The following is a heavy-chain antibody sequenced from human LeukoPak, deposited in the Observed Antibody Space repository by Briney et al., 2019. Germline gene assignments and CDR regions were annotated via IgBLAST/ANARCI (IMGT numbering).Heavy chain of an antibody. J-gene: IGHJ6*02. D-gene: IGHD3-22*01. Sequence: PGGSLRLSCAASGFTFSSYSMNWVRQAPGKGLEWVSSISSSSSYIYYADSVKGRFTISRDNAKNSLYLQMNSLRAEDTAVYYCARDVRNYYDSSGLDVWGQGTTVTVSS. CDR2: ISSSSSYI. CDR1: GFTFSSYS. CDR3: ARDVRNYYDSSGLDV. V-gene: IGHV3-21*01.